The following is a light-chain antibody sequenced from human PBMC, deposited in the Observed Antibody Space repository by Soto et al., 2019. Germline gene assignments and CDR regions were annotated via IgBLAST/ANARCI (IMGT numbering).Light chain of an antibody. CDR3: GTWDSSPSAYV. J-gene: IGLJ1*01. CDR1: SSNIGNNY. V-gene: IGLV1-51*02. Sequence: QSVLTQPPSVSAAPGQKVTISCSGSSSNIGNNYVSWYQQLPGTAPKLLIYENNKRPSGIPDRFSGSKSGTSATLGITGLQTGHEADYYCGTWDSSPSAYVFGTGTKVTVL. CDR2: ENN.